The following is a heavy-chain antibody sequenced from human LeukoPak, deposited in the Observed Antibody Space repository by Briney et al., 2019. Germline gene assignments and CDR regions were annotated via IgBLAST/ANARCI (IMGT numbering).Heavy chain of an antibody. V-gene: IGHV3-30*02. D-gene: IGHD3-22*01. CDR3: ANSGGYYPTGYFDY. CDR2: IRYDGSNK. Sequence: GGSLRLSCAASGFTFSSYGMHWVRQAPGKGLEWVAFIRYDGSNKFYADSVKGRFTISRDNSKSTLYLQMNSLRAEDTAVYHCANSGGYYPTGYFDYWGQGTLVTVSS. CDR1: GFTFSSYG. J-gene: IGHJ4*02.